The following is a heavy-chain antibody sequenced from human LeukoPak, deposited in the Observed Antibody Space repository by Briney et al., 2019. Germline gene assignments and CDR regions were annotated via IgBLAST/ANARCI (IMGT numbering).Heavy chain of an antibody. Sequence: PGGSLRLSCAASGFTFSDYSMNWVRQAPGKGLEWVANIMQDGSEKHYVDSVKGRFTISRDNAKNSLYLQMNSLRAEDTAVYYCARVGTVVVTAIRTYYYYYYMDVWGKGTTVTVSS. V-gene: IGHV3-7*01. CDR2: IMQDGSEK. D-gene: IGHD2-21*02. CDR1: GFTFSDYS. J-gene: IGHJ6*03. CDR3: ARVGTVVVTAIRTYYYYYYMDV.